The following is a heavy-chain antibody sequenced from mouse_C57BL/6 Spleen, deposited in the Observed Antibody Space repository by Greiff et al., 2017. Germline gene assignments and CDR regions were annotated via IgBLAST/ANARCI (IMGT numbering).Heavy chain of an antibody. CDR1: GFNIKDYY. CDR2: IDPEDGDT. J-gene: IGHJ3*01. D-gene: IGHD2-14*01. CDR3: TTTYYRTWFAY. V-gene: IGHV14-1*01. Sequence: VQLQQSGAELVRPWASVKLSCTASGFNIKDYYMHWVKQRPEQGLEWIGRIDPEDGDTEYAPKFQGKATMTADTSSNTAYLQLSSLTSEDTAVYYCTTTYYRTWFAYWGQGTLVTVSA.